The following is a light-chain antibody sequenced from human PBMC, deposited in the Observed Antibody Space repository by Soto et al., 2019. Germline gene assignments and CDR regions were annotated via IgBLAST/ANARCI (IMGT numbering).Light chain of an antibody. V-gene: IGLV2-8*01. J-gene: IGLJ1*01. CDR2: EVS. Sequence: QSVLTQPPSASGSPGQSVTISCTGTSSDVGGYNYVSWYQQPPGKAPKLMIYEVSKRPSGVPDRFSGSKSGNTASLTVSGLQAEDEADYYCSSYAGSNTFVFGTGTKLTVL. CDR3: SSYAGSNTFV. CDR1: SSDVGGYNY.